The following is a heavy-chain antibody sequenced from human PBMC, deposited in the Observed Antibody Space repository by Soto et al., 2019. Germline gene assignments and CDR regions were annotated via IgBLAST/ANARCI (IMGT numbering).Heavy chain of an antibody. D-gene: IGHD3-22*01. J-gene: IGHJ4*02. V-gene: IGHV3-9*01. Sequence: GGSLRLSCAASGFTFDYYAMHWVRQAPGKGLEWVSGISWNSGSIGYADSVKGRFTISRDNAKNSLYLQMNSLRAEDTALYYCAKAGVDDSSGYYGLGYWGQGTRVTVS. CDR2: ISWNSGSI. CDR1: GFTFDYYA. CDR3: AKAGVDDSSGYYGLGY.